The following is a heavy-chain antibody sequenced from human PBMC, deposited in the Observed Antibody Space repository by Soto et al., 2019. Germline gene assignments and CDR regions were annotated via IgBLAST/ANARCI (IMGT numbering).Heavy chain of an antibody. D-gene: IGHD3-3*01. CDR1: GFTFSPYS. CDR2: ISSGGDTI. CDR3: ARDRSTIYGVATPIDY. Sequence: GGSLRLSCAVSGFTFSPYSMNWVRQAPGKGLEWISYISSGGDTIYYADSVRGRFTVSRDNTKNSLYLQMDGLRDEDTAVYYCARDRSTIYGVATPIDYWGQGTLVTVSS. V-gene: IGHV3-48*02. J-gene: IGHJ4*02.